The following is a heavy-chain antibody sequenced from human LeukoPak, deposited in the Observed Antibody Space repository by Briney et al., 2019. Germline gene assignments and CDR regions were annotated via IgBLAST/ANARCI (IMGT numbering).Heavy chain of an antibody. CDR3: AREWFPDGFDY. Sequence: SETLSLTCAVYGGCFSGYYWSWIRQPPGKGLEWIGEINHSGSTNYNPSLKSRVTISVDTSKNQFSLKLSSVTAADTAVYYCAREWFPDGFDYWGQGTLVTVSS. V-gene: IGHV4-34*01. CDR2: INHSGST. CDR1: GGCFSGYY. D-gene: IGHD3-10*01. J-gene: IGHJ4*02.